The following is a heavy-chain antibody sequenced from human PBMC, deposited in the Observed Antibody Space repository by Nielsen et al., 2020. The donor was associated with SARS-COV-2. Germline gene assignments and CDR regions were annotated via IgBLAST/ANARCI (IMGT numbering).Heavy chain of an antibody. CDR2: FDPEDGET. CDR1: GYTLTELS. Sequence: ASVKVSCKVSGYTLTELSMHWVRQAPGKGLEWMVGFDPEDGETIYAQKFQGRVTMTEDTSTDTAYMELSRLRSEDTAVYYCASGSPRLELRYNWFDPWGQGTLVTVSS. D-gene: IGHD1-7*01. V-gene: IGHV1-24*01. CDR3: ASGSPRLELRYNWFDP. J-gene: IGHJ5*02.